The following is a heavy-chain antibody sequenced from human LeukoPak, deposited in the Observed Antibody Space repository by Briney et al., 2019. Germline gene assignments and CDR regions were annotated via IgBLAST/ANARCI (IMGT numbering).Heavy chain of an antibody. CDR2: ISVDDQGST. D-gene: IGHD1-14*01. V-gene: IGHV3-23*01. CDR1: EFSFRTYA. Sequence: GGSLRLSCTTSEFSFRTYAMTWVRQAPGKGLEWVSTISVDDQGSTYYTDSVKGRFTISRDTSQNTLSLQMNSLRGEDTAVYYCARCLLYLWNRNFYYYMDVCGKGTTVTVSS. J-gene: IGHJ6*03. CDR3: ARCLLYLWNRNFYYYMDV.